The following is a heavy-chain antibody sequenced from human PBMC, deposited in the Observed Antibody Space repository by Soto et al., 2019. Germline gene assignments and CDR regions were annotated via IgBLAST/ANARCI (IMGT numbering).Heavy chain of an antibody. Sequence: QVTLKESGPVLVKPTETLTLTCTVSGFSLSNARMGVSWIRQPPGKALEWLAHIFSNDEKSYSTSLKSRLTISKATSKSQVVLTMTNMDPVDTATYYCARSKGYYDFWSGYYTHDYWGQGTLVTVSS. CDR2: IFSNDEK. CDR3: ARSKGYYDFWSGYYTHDY. J-gene: IGHJ4*02. D-gene: IGHD3-3*01. V-gene: IGHV2-26*01. CDR1: GFSLSNARMG.